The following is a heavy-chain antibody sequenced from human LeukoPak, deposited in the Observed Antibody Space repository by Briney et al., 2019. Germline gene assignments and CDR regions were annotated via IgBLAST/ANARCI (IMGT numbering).Heavy chain of an antibody. J-gene: IGHJ5*02. Sequence: ASVKVSCKVSGYTLTELSMHWVRQAPGRGLEWMGGFDPEDGETIYAQKYQGRVTMTEDTSTDTAYMELSSLRSEDTAVYYCATVTGVQLWSALFPWGQGTLVTVSS. CDR3: ATVTGVQLWSALFP. CDR1: GYTLTELS. D-gene: IGHD5-18*01. V-gene: IGHV1-24*01. CDR2: FDPEDGET.